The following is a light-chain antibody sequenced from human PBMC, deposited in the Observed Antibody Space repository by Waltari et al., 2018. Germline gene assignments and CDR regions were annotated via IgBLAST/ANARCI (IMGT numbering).Light chain of an antibody. CDR1: RPKIGAAFD. Sequence: QSVLTHAPSMSGAPGQRVTISCTGSRPKIGAAFDVPWYQQLPRAAPKLLISGSTSRPLGVPDRFFGSTSGTSASLVIIGLQPEDEAVYYCQSYDTSLSVVFGGGTKLTVL. CDR2: GST. V-gene: IGLV1-40*01. CDR3: QSYDTSLSVV. J-gene: IGLJ3*02.